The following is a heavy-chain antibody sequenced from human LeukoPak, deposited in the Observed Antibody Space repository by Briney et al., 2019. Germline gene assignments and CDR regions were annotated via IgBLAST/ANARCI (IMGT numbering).Heavy chain of an antibody. J-gene: IGHJ3*02. D-gene: IGHD4-17*01. CDR1: GYTFTSYD. CDR3: ARVFRESPGIFLGYGDYVHDAFDI. CDR2: MNPNSGNT. Sequence: ASVKVSCKASGYTFTSYDINWVRQATGQGLEWMGWMNPNSGNTGYAQKFQGRVTMTRNTSISTAYMELSSLRSEDTAVYYCARVFRESPGIFLGYGDYVHDAFDIWGQGTMVTVSS. V-gene: IGHV1-8*01.